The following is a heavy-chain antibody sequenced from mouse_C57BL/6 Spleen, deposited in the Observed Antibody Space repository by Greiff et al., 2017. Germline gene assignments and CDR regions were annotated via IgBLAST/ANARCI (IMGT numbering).Heavy chain of an antibody. CDR2: IHPNSGST. CDR3: ARGADIYYYGSSWYFDV. Sequence: QVQLQQPGAELVKPGASVKLSCKASGYTFTSYWMHWVKQRPGQGLEWIGMIHPNSGSTNYNEKFKSKATLTVDKSSSTAYMQLSSLTSEDSAVYYCARGADIYYYGSSWYFDVWGTGTTGTVSS. CDR1: GYTFTSYW. V-gene: IGHV1-64*01. D-gene: IGHD1-1*01. J-gene: IGHJ1*03.